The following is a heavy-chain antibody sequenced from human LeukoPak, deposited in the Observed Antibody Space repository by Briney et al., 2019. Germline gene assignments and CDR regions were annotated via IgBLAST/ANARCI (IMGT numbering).Heavy chain of an antibody. CDR1: GGSVSSGSYY. J-gene: IGHJ4*02. D-gene: IGHD5-18*01. CDR3: ARGSRGYSYG. V-gene: IGHV4-61*01. CDR2: IYYSGST. Sequence: SETLSLTCTVPGGSVSSGSYYWSWIRQPPGKGLEWIGYIYYSGSTNYNPSPKSRVTISVDTSKNQFSLKLSSVTAADTAVYYCARGSRGYSYGWGQGTLVTVSS.